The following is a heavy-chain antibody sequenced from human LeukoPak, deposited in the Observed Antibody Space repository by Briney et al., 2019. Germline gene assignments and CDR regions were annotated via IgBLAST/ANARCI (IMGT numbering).Heavy chain of an antibody. Sequence: ASVKVSCKASGYTFTSYGISWVRQAPGQGLEWMGWISAYNGNTNYAQKLQGRVTMTTDTSTSTAYMELRGLRSDDTAVYYCARHSSSWYDLYFDYWGQGTLVTVSS. CDR2: ISAYNGNT. D-gene: IGHD6-13*01. J-gene: IGHJ4*02. CDR3: ARHSSSWYDLYFDY. CDR1: GYTFTSYG. V-gene: IGHV1-18*01.